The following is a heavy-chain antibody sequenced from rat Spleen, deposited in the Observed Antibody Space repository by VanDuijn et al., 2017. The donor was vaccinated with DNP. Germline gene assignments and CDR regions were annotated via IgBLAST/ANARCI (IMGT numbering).Heavy chain of an antibody. J-gene: IGHJ1*01. CDR2: ISYDGGST. Sequence: EVQLVESGGGLVQPGRSLKLSCAASGFTFSDYYMAWVRQAPTKGLEWVAYISYDGGSTYYGDSVKGRFTISRDNAKSTLYLQMNSLRSEDMATYYCARPNYGSWYFDFWGPGTMVTVSS. V-gene: IGHV5-22*01. CDR1: GFTFSDYY. CDR3: ARPNYGSWYFDF. D-gene: IGHD1-3*01.